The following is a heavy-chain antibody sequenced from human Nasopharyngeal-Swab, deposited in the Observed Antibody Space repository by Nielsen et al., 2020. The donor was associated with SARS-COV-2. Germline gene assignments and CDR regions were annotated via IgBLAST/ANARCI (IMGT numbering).Heavy chain of an antibody. CDR3: ARGGWLRRDYYYVYYHMDV. Sequence: SVKVSCKTSGGTFSSYGTSWVRQAPGEGLEGMGGIIPVLPITRYAQKFRDRVTITADTSTSTAYMELSSLRSEDTATYYCARGGWLRRDYYYVYYHMDVWGKGTTVTVSS. CDR2: IIPVLPIT. CDR1: GGTFSSYG. V-gene: IGHV1-69*10. D-gene: IGHD5-24*01. J-gene: IGHJ6*03.